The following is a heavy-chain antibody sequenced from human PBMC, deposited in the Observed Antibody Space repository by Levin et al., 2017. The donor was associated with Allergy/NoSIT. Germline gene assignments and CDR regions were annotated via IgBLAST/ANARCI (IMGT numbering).Heavy chain of an antibody. Sequence: ASQTLSLTCTVSGGSISSSSYYWGWIRQPPGKGLEWIGSIYYSGSTYYNPSLKSRVTISVDTSKNQFSLKLSSVTAADTAVYYCAAVAHWYFDLWGRGTLVTVSS. J-gene: IGHJ2*01. CDR3: AAVAHWYFDL. CDR2: IYYSGST. D-gene: IGHD6-19*01. V-gene: IGHV4-39*01. CDR1: GGSISSSSYY.